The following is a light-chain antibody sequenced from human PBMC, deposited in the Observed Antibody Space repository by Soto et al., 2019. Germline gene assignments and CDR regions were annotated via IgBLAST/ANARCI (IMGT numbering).Light chain of an antibody. CDR2: VAS. Sequence: DIQMTQSPSSLSASVGDRVTITCRASQSIGRFLNWYQQKPGKAPNVLINVASTLRSGVPSRFRGSGSGTDFNLTINSLQPEDFATYFCQQSFTTPLTFGGGTKVDIK. CDR1: QSIGRF. V-gene: IGKV1-39*01. J-gene: IGKJ4*01. CDR3: QQSFTTPLT.